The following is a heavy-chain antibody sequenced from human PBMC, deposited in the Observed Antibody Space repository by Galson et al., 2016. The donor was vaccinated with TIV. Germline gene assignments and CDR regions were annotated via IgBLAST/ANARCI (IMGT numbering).Heavy chain of an antibody. V-gene: IGHV5-51*01. CDR2: VYPLDSEA. CDR1: GYTFTRYW. J-gene: IGHJ6*02. Sequence: QSGAEVKKAGESLRISCKGSGYTFTRYWIGWVRQMPGKGLEWIGIVYPLDSEAKYNPSFQGQVTISADKAISAAYLQWRSLKASDTAMYYCARLPGYCANGVCFGYYSDGLDVWGQGTTVTVSS. CDR3: ARLPGYCANGVCFGYYSDGLDV. D-gene: IGHD2-8*01.